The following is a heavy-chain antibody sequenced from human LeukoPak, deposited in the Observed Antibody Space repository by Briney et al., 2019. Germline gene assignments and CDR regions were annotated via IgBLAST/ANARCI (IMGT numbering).Heavy chain of an antibody. V-gene: IGHV3-53*01. CDR1: GFTVSGDY. D-gene: IGHD4-17*01. J-gene: IGHJ4*02. Sequence: PGGSLRLSCVVSGFTVSGDYISWFRQAPGKELEWVSVLYYGVSTFYKDSVKGRFTTSGDNFKNTVYLQMNSLRAEDTAVYYCARGRQNYGDYPYWGQGTLVTVSS. CDR3: ARGRQNYGDYPY. CDR2: LYYGVST.